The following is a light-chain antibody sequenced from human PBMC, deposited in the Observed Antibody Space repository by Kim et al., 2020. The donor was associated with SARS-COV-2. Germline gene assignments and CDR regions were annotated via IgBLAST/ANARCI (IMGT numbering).Light chain of an antibody. CDR3: GTWDTTLSAVV. CDR2: DDN. J-gene: IGLJ2*01. V-gene: IGLV1-51*01. Sequence: GQRGSISCAGSNSNVGKFSVSWYQQFPGKAPKLLLYDDNKRPSGIPDRFSGSKSGTSATLGITGLQTGDEAEYHCGTWDTTLSAVVFGGGTQLTVL. CDR1: NSNVGKFS.